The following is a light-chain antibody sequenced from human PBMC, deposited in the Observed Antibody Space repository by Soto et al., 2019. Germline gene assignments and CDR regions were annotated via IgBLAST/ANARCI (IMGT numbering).Light chain of an antibody. CDR2: GAS. CDR3: QQYGRT. J-gene: IGKJ1*01. CDR1: QSVSNY. Sequence: EIVLTQSPATLSLSPGERATLSCRASQSVSNYLAWYQQKPGQAPRLLIYGASNRATGIPARFSGSGSGTDFTLTISSLEPEDFAVYYCQQYGRTFGQGTKVEIK. V-gene: IGKV3-11*01.